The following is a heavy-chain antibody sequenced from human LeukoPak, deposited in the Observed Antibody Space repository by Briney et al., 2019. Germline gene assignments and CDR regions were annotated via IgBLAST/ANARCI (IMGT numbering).Heavy chain of an antibody. Sequence: SETLSLTCTVSGGSMSTYYLTWIRQTPGKGLEWIGVVYYTGSTNYHPSLKSRVTISVDTSKNQLSLKLSSVTAADTAVYYCAGMRITTPTVRTLDYWGQGTLVTVSS. CDR1: GGSMSTYY. V-gene: IGHV4-59*01. J-gene: IGHJ4*02. CDR3: AGMRITTPTVRTLDY. CDR2: VYYTGST. D-gene: IGHD1-14*01.